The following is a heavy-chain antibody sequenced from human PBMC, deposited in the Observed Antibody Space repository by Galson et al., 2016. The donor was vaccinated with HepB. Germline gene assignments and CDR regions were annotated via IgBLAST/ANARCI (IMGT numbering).Heavy chain of an antibody. V-gene: IGHV4-31*03. Sequence: TLSLTCNVSGGSISSGNYYLTWIRQHPGQGLEWIGHFYNGGISYYNPSLKNRADISVDTSKNQFFLKLSSVTVADTAVYYCARDAPRKVMDVCGQGTTVIVAS. CDR2: FYNGGIS. CDR1: GGSISSGNYY. D-gene: IGHD1-14*01. J-gene: IGHJ6*02. CDR3: ARDAPRKVMDV.